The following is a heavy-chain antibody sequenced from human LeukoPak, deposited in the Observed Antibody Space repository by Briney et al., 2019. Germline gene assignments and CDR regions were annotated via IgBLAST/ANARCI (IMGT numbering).Heavy chain of an antibody. CDR3: AKGRREHSSGWYYFDY. V-gene: IGHV3-30*02. CDR2: IRYDGSNK. J-gene: IGHJ4*02. D-gene: IGHD6-19*01. Sequence: PGGSLRLSCAASGFPFSSYGMHWVRQAPGKGLEWVAFIRYDGSNKYYADSVKGRFTISRDNSKNTLYLQMNSLRAEDTAVHYCAKGRREHSSGWYYFDYWGQGTLVTVSS. CDR1: GFPFSSYG.